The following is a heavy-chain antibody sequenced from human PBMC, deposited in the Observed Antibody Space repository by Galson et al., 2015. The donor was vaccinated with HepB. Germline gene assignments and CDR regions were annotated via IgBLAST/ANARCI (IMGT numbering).Heavy chain of an antibody. CDR1: GFTFSSYS. CDR2: ISSSSSTI. CDR3: ARDSFSLAVAGLYGTFDY. D-gene: IGHD6-19*01. V-gene: IGHV3-48*02. J-gene: IGHJ4*02. Sequence: SLRLSCAASGFTFSSYSMNWVRQAPGKGLEWVSYISSSSSTIYYADSVKGRFTISRDNAKNSLYLQMNSLRDEDTAVYYCARDSFSLAVAGLYGTFDYWGQGTLVTVSS.